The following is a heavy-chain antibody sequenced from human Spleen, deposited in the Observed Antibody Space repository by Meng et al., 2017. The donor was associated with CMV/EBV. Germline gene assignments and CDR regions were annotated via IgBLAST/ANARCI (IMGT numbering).Heavy chain of an antibody. Sequence: GESLKISCAASGFTFSSYAMHWVHQAPGKGLEWVAVISYDGSNKYYADSVKGRFTISRDNSKNTLYLQMNSLRAEDTAVYYCARGNFGVVINPAWAMDYWGQGTLVTVSS. J-gene: IGHJ4*02. CDR2: ISYDGSNK. CDR1: GFTFSSYA. CDR3: ARGNFGVVINPAWAMDY. D-gene: IGHD3-3*01. V-gene: IGHV3-30*04.